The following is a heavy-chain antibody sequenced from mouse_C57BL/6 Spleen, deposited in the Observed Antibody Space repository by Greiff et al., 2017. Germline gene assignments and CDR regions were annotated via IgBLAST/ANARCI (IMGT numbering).Heavy chain of an antibody. CDR2: INPSSGYT. Sequence: QVQLQQSVAELAKPGASVTLSCKASGYTFTSYWMHWVQQRPGQGLEWIGYINPSSGYTKYNQKFKDKATLTADKSSSTAYMQLSSLTYEDSAVYYCARGYDGYYAMDYWGQGTSVTVSS. CDR3: ARGYDGYYAMDY. J-gene: IGHJ4*01. V-gene: IGHV1-7*01. D-gene: IGHD2-3*01. CDR1: GYTFTSYW.